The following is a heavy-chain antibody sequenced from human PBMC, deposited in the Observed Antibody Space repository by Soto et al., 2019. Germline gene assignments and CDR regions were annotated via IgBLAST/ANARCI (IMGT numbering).Heavy chain of an antibody. CDR3: ARGYCGGGGCYLRRDAIDV. Sequence: EVQLVESGGGLVMPGGSLRLSCAASGFTFSTYHMNWVRQAPGKGLEWVSSINPSSSHIYYADSVRGRFTISRDNSKNSMDLLTNSLRTEDAAVYYCARGYCGGGGCYLRRDAIDVWGQGTMVTVSS. CDR2: INPSSSHI. CDR1: GFTFSTYH. V-gene: IGHV3-21*01. J-gene: IGHJ3*01. D-gene: IGHD2-15*01.